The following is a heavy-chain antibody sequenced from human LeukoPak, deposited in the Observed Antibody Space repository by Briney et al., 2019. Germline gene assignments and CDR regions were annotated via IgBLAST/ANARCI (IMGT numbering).Heavy chain of an antibody. CDR3: AELGITMIGGV. D-gene: IGHD3-10*02. J-gene: IGHJ6*01. CDR1: GFTFSSYE. CDR2: ISSSGSTI. V-gene: IGHV3-48*03. Sequence: PGGSLRLSCAASGFTFSSYEMNWVRQAPGKGLEWVSYISSSGSTIYYADPVKGRFTISRDNAKNSLYVQMNSLRAEDTAVYYCAELGITMIGGVWGKGSTVTTSS.